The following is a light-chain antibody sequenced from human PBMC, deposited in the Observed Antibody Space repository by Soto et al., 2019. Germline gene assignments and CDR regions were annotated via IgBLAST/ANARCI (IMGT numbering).Light chain of an antibody. J-gene: IGKJ1*01. CDR2: PAF. Sequence: DIQITQSPSTLPASVGDRVTITCRASQSISNRLAWYAQKPGTAPKLLIYPAFNLESGVPSRVSGSGSGTEFTLTSSSLQPDDFATYYCQQYMSDSFGQGTKVDIK. CDR1: QSISNR. CDR3: QQYMSDS. V-gene: IGKV1-5*01.